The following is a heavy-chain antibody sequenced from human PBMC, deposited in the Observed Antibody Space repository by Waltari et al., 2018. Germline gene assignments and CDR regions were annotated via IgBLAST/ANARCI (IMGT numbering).Heavy chain of an antibody. CDR3: AKGFKGKWLLSHHYNYYYMDV. V-gene: IGHV3-23*01. CDR2: ISGSGSNT. Sequence: EVQLLESGGGLVQPGGSLRLSCAASGFTFSSYSMSWVRQAPGKGLEWVSTISGSGSNTYHADSVKGRFPIFRDNSKNTLYLQMNSLRAEDTAKYYCAKGFKGKWLLSHHYNYYYMDVWGKGTTVTVSS. J-gene: IGHJ6*03. D-gene: IGHD5-12*01. CDR1: GFTFSSYS.